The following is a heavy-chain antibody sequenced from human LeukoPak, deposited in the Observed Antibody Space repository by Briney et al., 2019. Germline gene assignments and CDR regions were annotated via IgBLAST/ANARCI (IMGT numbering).Heavy chain of an antibody. CDR1: GFTFGSYA. D-gene: IGHD5/OR15-5a*01. CDR3: GKDSRGSSVRVFDC. V-gene: IGHV3-23*01. J-gene: IGHJ4*02. Sequence: GGSLRLSCAASGFTFGSYAMTWVRRAPGKGLEWVSSIVGSGGNTYYADSVKGRFTISRDNSKSTLSLQMNSLRAEDTAVYYCGKDSRGSSVRVFDCWGQGILVTVSS. CDR2: IVGSGGNT.